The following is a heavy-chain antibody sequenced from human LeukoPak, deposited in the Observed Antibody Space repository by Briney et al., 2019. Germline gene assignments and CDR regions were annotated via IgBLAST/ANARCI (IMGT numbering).Heavy chain of an antibody. V-gene: IGHV1-8*01. CDR3: ARGRGGSYDYYYYYMDV. D-gene: IGHD1-26*01. CDR1: GYTFTSYD. Sequence: ASVKVSCKASGYTFTSYDINWVRQATGQGLEWMGWMNPNSGNTGYAQKFQGRVTMTRNTSISTAYMEVSSLRSEDTAVYCCARGRGGSYDYYYYYMDVWGKGTTVTVSS. J-gene: IGHJ6*03. CDR2: MNPNSGNT.